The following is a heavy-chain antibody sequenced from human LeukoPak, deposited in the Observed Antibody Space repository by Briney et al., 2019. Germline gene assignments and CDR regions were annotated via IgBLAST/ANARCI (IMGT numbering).Heavy chain of an antibody. V-gene: IGHV3-7*01. J-gene: IGHJ5*02. CDR3: ARDGSGSYSNWFDP. D-gene: IGHD1-26*01. CDR1: GFTFSSYW. Sequence: GGSLRLSCAASGFTFSSYWMSWVRQAPGKGLEWVANIKHDGNEKHYVDSVKGRFTISRDNAKNSLYLQMNSLRAEDTAVYYCARDGSGSYSNWFDPWGQGTLVTVSS. CDR2: IKHDGNEK.